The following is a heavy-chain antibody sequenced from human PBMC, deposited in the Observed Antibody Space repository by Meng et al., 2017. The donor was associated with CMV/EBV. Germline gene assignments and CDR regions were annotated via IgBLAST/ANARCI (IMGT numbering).Heavy chain of an antibody. V-gene: IGHV3-7*01. CDR3: ARDSQYYDILTGYSRFYAFDI. CDR2: IKQDGSEK. D-gene: IGHD3-9*01. Sequence: GESLKISCAASGFTFSSYWMSWVRQAPGKGLEWVANIKQDGSEKYYVDSVKGRFTISRDNAKNSLYLQMNSLRAEDTAVYCCARDSQYYDILTGYSRFYAFDIWGQGTMVTVSS. CDR1: GFTFSSYW. J-gene: IGHJ3*02.